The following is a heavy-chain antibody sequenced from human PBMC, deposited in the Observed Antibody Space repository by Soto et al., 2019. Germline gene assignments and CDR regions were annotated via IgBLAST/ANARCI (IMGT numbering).Heavy chain of an antibody. CDR1: GGSISSYY. V-gene: IGHV4-59*01. Sequence: SETLSLTCTVSGGSISSYYWSWIRQPPGKGLEWIGYIYYSGSTNYNPSLKSRVTISVDTSKNQFSLKLSSVTAADTAVYYCARVGSSWYYFDYWGQGTLVTVSS. J-gene: IGHJ4*02. D-gene: IGHD6-13*01. CDR2: IYYSGST. CDR3: ARVGSSWYYFDY.